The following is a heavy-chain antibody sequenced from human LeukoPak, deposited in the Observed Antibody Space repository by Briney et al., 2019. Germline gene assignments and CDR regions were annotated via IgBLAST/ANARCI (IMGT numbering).Heavy chain of an antibody. J-gene: IGHJ4*02. Sequence: ASAKVSFKASGYTFTGHYMHWVRQAPGQGLEWMGWINPNSSVTNYAQKFQGRVTITADESTSTACMELSSLRSEDAAVYYCARRGYDYVWGSYRAPDYWGQGTLVTVSS. CDR2: INPNSSVT. CDR3: ARRGYDYVWGSYRAPDY. V-gene: IGHV1-2*02. CDR1: GYTFTGHY. D-gene: IGHD3-16*02.